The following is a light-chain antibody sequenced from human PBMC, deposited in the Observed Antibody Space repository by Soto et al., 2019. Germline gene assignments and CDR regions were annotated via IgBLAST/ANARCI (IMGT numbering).Light chain of an antibody. CDR1: QDISNY. J-gene: IGKJ2*01. CDR2: DAS. V-gene: IGKV1-33*01. CDR3: QQYDNLPYT. Sequence: DIQMTQSPSSLSASVGDRVTITCQARQDISNYLNWYQKKPGKAPKLLIYDASNLETGVPSRFSGSGSGTDFAFTISTLQPKDIATYYCQQYDNLPYTFGQGTKLESK.